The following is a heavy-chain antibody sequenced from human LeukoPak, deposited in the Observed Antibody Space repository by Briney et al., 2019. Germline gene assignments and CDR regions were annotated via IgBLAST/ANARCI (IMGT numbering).Heavy chain of an antibody. Sequence: SETLSLTCTVSGGSISSGSYYWSWIRQPAGKGLEWIGRIYTSGSTNYNPSLKSRVTMSVDTSKNQFSLKLSSVTAADTAVYYCARDLMTTVTIRYFDYWGQGTLVTVSS. CDR2: IYTSGST. J-gene: IGHJ4*02. CDR3: ARDLMTTVTIRYFDY. CDR1: GGSISSGSYY. D-gene: IGHD4-17*01. V-gene: IGHV4-61*02.